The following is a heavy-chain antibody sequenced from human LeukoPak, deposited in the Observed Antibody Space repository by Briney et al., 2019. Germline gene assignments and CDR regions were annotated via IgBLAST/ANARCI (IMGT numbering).Heavy chain of an antibody. CDR1: GGSISSYY. V-gene: IGHV4-59*12. Sequence: PSETLSLTCTVSGGSISSYYWSWIRQPPGKGLEWIGYIYYSGSTYYNHFLKSRVTMAVDTSKNQFSLRLSSVTAADTAVYYCARDGFYDSSGYYYNWVFDYWGQGTLVTVSS. CDR3: ARDGFYDSSGYYYNWVFDY. CDR2: IYYSGST. J-gene: IGHJ4*02. D-gene: IGHD3-22*01.